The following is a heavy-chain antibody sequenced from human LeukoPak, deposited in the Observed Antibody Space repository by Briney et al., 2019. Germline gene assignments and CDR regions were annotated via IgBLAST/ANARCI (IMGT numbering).Heavy chain of an antibody. J-gene: IGHJ5*02. CDR3: AKAGGTYYPDHFDP. CDR1: GFTFSSYE. Sequence: GGSLRLSCAASGFTFSSYEMNWVRQAPGKGLEWVSYISSSGSTIYYADSVKGRFTISRDNSKNTLYMQMDSLRVEDTAVYYCAKAGGTYYPDHFDPWGQGTLVTVSS. D-gene: IGHD1-26*01. V-gene: IGHV3-48*03. CDR2: ISSSGSTI.